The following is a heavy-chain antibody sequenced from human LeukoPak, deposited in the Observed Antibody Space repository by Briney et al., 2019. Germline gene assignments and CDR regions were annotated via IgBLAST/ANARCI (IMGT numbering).Heavy chain of an antibody. CDR3: ARRGSNWSFDY. J-gene: IGHJ4*02. V-gene: IGHV3-48*04. D-gene: IGHD4-11*01. CDR2: VSSSSSTI. CDR1: GFTFSGYS. Sequence: GGSLRLSCAASGFTFSGYSMNWVRQAPGKGLEWVSYVSSSSSTIYYADSVKGRFTISRDNAKNSLYLQMNSLRAEDTAVYYCARRGSNWSFDYWGQGTLVTVSS.